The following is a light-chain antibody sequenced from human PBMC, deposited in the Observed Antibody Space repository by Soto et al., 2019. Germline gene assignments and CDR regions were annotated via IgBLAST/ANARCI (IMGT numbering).Light chain of an antibody. Sequence: QSALTQPPSASGSPGQSDTISCTGTSSDVGGYKYVSWYQQKSGKAPKLIIYEVNERPSGVPDRFSGSKSDNPASLTVSGLKAEYGVFDNCSATAAINNVLFGGGT. CDR1: SSDVGGYKY. CDR3: SATAAINNVL. CDR2: EVN. J-gene: IGLJ3*02. V-gene: IGLV2-8*01.